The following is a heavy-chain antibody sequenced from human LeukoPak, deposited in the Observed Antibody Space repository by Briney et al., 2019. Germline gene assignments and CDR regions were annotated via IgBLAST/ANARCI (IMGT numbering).Heavy chain of an antibody. V-gene: IGHV4-39*07. Sequence: SETLSLTCTVSGGSISSSSYYWGWIRQPPGKGLEWIGSIYYSGSTYYNPSLKSRVTISVDTSKNQFSLKLSSVTAADTAVYYCARDGEVLLWFGEGSTRFDPWGQGTLVTVSS. CDR1: GGSISSSSYY. D-gene: IGHD3-10*01. J-gene: IGHJ5*02. CDR2: IYYSGST. CDR3: ARDGEVLLWFGEGSTRFDP.